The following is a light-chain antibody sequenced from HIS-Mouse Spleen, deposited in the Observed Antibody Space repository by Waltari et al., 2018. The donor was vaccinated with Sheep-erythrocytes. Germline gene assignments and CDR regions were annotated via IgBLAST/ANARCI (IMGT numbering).Light chain of an antibody. Sequence: DIQMTQSPSTLSASVGDRATITCRASQSISSWLAWYQQKPGKAPKLLIYKASSLESGVPSRFSGSGSGTEFTLTISSLQPDDFATYYCQQYNSYSPNWTFGQGTKVEIK. V-gene: IGKV1-5*03. J-gene: IGKJ1*01. CDR2: KAS. CDR1: QSISSW. CDR3: QQYNSYSPNWT.